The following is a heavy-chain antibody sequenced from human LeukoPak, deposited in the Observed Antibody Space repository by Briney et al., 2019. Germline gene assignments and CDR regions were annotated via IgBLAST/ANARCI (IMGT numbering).Heavy chain of an antibody. Sequence: GGPLRLSCAASGFTFSSYSMNWVRQAPGKGQEWVSYISSSSSTIYYADSVKGRFTISRDNAKNSLYLQMNSLRAEDTAVYYCARGGLRVVTARALDYWGQGTLVTVSS. CDR2: ISSSSSTI. J-gene: IGHJ4*02. V-gene: IGHV3-48*04. CDR3: ARGGLRVVTARALDY. CDR1: GFTFSSYS. D-gene: IGHD2-21*02.